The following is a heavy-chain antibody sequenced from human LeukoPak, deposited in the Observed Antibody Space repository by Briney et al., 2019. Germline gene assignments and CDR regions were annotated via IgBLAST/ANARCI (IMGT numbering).Heavy chain of an antibody. Sequence: SETLSLTCAVSDYSISSGYYWGWIRQPPGKGLEWIGSNYHSGSTYYNPSLKSRVTISVDTSKNQFSLELSSVTAADTAVYYCARQGNDCSSTSCYEDYYYYMDVWGKGTTVTVSS. CDR1: DYSISSGYY. J-gene: IGHJ6*03. CDR2: NYHSGST. D-gene: IGHD2-2*01. CDR3: ARQGNDCSSTSCYEDYYYYMDV. V-gene: IGHV4-38-2*01.